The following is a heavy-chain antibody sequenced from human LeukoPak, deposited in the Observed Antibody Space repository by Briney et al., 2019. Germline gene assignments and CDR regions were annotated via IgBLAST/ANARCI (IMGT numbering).Heavy chain of an antibody. D-gene: IGHD3-16*01. CDR2: VNIDASST. CDR3: AGEPAITFAFPI. J-gene: IGHJ3*02. Sequence: GGSLRLSCTASAFTLSSYWMHWVRPAPGKGLVWVSRVNIDASSTTYADSVKGRFTISRDNARNTLYWQMNSLRAEDSAVYYCAGEPAITFAFPIWGQGTMVTVSS. CDR1: AFTLSSYW. V-gene: IGHV3-74*03.